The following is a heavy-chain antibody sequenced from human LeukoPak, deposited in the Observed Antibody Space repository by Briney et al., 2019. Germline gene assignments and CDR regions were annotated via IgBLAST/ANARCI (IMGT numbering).Heavy chain of an antibody. D-gene: IGHD3-16*01. CDR2: IYHTGST. CDR1: GYSISSGYY. V-gene: IGHV4-38-2*02. J-gene: IGHJ3*02. CDR3: ARHDRNMINGAFDI. Sequence: PSETLSLTCTASGYSISSGYYWGWIRQPPGKGLEWIGSIYHTGSTYYNPSLKSRVTISVDTSKNQFSLKLSSVTAADTAVYYCARHDRNMINGAFDIWGQGTMVTVSS.